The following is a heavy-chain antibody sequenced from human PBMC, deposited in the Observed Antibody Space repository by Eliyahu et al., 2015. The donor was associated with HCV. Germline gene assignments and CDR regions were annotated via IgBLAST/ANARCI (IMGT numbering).Heavy chain of an antibody. V-gene: IGHV1-69*02. CDR2: ITPIFGRP. D-gene: IGHD2-8*02. CDR3: ATFGPRDNGVGYAMDV. CDR1: GGTFSSAXDI. Sequence: QVQLVQSGAEVKKPGSSLKVSCXASGGTFSSAXDIISWVRQVPGLGLEWMGGITPIFGRPEFXQKFQGRATISADTSTSTVYMELTGLTSGDTAVYYCATFGPRDNGVGYAMDVWGQGTTVIVSS. J-gene: IGHJ6*02.